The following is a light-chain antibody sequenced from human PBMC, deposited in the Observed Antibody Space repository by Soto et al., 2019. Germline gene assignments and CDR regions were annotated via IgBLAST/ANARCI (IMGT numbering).Light chain of an antibody. J-gene: IGKJ4*01. Sequence: EIVMTQSPATLSVSPGERATLSCRASQSVSSSLAWYQQKPGQAPRLLIFGASTRATGIPARFSGSGSGTEFTLTISSLQSEDFAVYHCQQYNNWPIPFGGGTKVQIK. V-gene: IGKV3-15*01. CDR2: GAS. CDR1: QSVSSS. CDR3: QQYNNWPIP.